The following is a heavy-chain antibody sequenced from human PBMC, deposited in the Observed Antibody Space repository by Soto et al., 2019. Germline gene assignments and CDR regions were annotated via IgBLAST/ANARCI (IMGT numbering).Heavy chain of an antibody. D-gene: IGHD7-27*01. CDR1: GLTFSSYS. V-gene: IGHV3-48*01. J-gene: IGHJ6*02. CDR3: ARAAWGPFDWAYDYYYGMAV. Sequence: GGSLRLSCAASGLTFSSYSMTWVRQAPGKGLEWVSYISSSSSTIYYADSVKGRFTISRDNAKNSLYLQMNSLRAEDTAVYYCARAAWGPFDWAYDYYYGMAVWGQGTTVIVSS. CDR2: ISSSSSTI.